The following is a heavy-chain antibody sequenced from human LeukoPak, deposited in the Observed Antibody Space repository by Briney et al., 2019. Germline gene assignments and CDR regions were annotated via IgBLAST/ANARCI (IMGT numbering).Heavy chain of an antibody. Sequence: GGSLRLSCAASSFSFSSYAMSWVRQAPGKGLEWVANINQYGSEKFYVDSVKGRFTISRDNAKNSLYLQMNSLRAEDTAVYYCARDRVVVGSGSLYWGQGILVTVSS. CDR2: INQYGSEK. V-gene: IGHV3-7*01. CDR3: ARDRVVVGSGSLY. D-gene: IGHD1-26*01. J-gene: IGHJ4*02. CDR1: SFSFSSYA.